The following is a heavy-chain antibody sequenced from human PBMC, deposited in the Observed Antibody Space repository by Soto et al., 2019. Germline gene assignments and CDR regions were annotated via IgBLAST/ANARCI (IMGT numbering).Heavy chain of an antibody. V-gene: IGHV1-8*01. CDR3: ARAVPRHYYMDV. Sequence: QVQLVQAGAEVKMPGASVKVSCKASGYVFPSYDITWVRQAPGHGLEWMGWVNPGSGYKGYAQKLQGRVTMTRTMSISTVYMELSSLRSEDTAVYYCARAVPRHYYMDVWGKGTTVTVSS. CDR1: GYVFPSYD. CDR2: VNPGSGYK. J-gene: IGHJ6*03.